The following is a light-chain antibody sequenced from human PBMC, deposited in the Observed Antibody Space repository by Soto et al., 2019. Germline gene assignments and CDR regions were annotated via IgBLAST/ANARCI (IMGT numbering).Light chain of an antibody. CDR1: SSDVGGYNY. CDR3: SSYTSSSTLFV. V-gene: IGLV2-14*01. Sequence: QSALTQPASVSASPGQSITISCTGTSSDVGGYNYVSWYQQHPGKAPKLMIYDVSNRPSGVSNRFSGSKSGNTASLTISGVQDDDEADYYCSSYTSSSTLFVFGTGTKLTVL. CDR2: DVS. J-gene: IGLJ1*01.